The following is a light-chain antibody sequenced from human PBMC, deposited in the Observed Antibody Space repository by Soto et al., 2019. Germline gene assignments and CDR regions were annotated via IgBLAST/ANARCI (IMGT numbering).Light chain of an antibody. CDR2: EGS. Sequence: QSVLTQPASVSGSPGQSITISCTGTSSDVGSYNLVSWYQQHPGKAPKLMIYEGSKRPSGVSNRFSGSKSGNTASLTISGLQAEDEADYYCCPYAGSNYVFGTGTKVTV. J-gene: IGLJ1*01. CDR1: SSDVGSYNL. CDR3: CPYAGSNYV. V-gene: IGLV2-23*01.